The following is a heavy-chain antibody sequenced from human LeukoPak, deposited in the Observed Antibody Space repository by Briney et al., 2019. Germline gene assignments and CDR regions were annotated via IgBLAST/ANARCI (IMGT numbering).Heavy chain of an antibody. CDR2: TYYRSQWYS. V-gene: IGHV6-1*01. Sequence: SQTLSVTCAISGDSVSSKNGAWNWIRQSPSRGLEWLGRTYYRSQWYSDLAFSVGGRAAINADTSKNQLSPQLHSVTPEDTAVYYCARDLGTSGWYTFDFWGQGSLVTVTS. CDR1: GDSVSSKNGA. J-gene: IGHJ4*02. CDR3: ARDLGTSGWYTFDF. D-gene: IGHD6-19*01.